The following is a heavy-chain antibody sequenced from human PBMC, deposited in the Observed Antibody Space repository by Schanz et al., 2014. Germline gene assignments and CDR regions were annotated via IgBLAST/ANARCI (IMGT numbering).Heavy chain of an antibody. J-gene: IGHJ3*01. CDR1: GFSLSDFY. Sequence: QVQLVESGGGLVKPGGSLRLSCAASGFSLSDFYMSWFRQAPGKGLEKVAAISTDGTNTYYAASVRGRFTISRDNSKKKVYLQMDSLRSEDTAVYYCTRDRGALVTHNDALNLWGQGTMVSVSS. D-gene: IGHD2-8*02. V-gene: IGHV3-30*03. CDR2: ISTDGTNT. CDR3: TRDRGALVTHNDALNL.